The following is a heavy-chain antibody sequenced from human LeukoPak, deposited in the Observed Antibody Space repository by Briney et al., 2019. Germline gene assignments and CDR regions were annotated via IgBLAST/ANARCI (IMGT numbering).Heavy chain of an antibody. V-gene: IGHV3-23*01. CDR3: VKGGSSGYRWFDP. CDR2: ISNSGGST. Sequence: GGSLRLSCVASGFDFSNTGMTWVRQAPGKGLEWVSSISNSGGSTYYADSVKGRFTISRDNSKNTLYLQMNSLRAEDTAVYYCVKGGSSGYRWFDPWGQGTLVTVSS. D-gene: IGHD3-22*01. J-gene: IGHJ5*02. CDR1: GFDFSNTG.